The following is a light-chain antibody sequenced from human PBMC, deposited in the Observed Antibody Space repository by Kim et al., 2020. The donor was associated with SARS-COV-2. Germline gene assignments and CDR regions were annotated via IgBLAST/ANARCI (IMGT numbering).Light chain of an antibody. CDR3: SSYTSSSTFYV. V-gene: IGLV2-14*03. Sequence: QSITISCTGTSSDVGGYNYVSWYQQHPGKAPKLMIYDVSNRPSGVSNRFSGSKSGNTASLTISELQAEDEADYYCSSYTSSSTFYVFGTGTKVTVL. CDR2: DVS. CDR1: SSDVGGYNY. J-gene: IGLJ1*01.